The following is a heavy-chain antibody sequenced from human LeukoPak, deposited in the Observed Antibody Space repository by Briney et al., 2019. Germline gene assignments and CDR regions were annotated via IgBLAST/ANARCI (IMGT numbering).Heavy chain of an antibody. CDR2: INPNSGGT. J-gene: IGHJ6*03. D-gene: IGHD3-3*01. V-gene: IGHV1-2*02. CDR1: GYTFTGYY. Sequence: ASVKVSCNASGYTFTGYYMHWVRHAPGQGLEWMGWINPNSGGTNYAQKFQGRVTMTRDTSISTAYMELSRLRSDDTAVYYCARDQRGYDFWSGYPIAPYMDVWGKGTTVTVSS. CDR3: ARDQRGYDFWSGYPIAPYMDV.